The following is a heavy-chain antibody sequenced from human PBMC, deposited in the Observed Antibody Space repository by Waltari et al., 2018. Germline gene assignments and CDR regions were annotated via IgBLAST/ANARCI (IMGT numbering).Heavy chain of an antibody. CDR2: IYGGGST. CDR1: GFTVSSNY. V-gene: IGHV3-66*01. CDR3: ARDDDYDY. J-gene: IGHJ4*02. Sequence: EVQLVESGGGLVQPGGSLRLSCAASGFTVSSNYMSWVRQAPGKGLEWVAVIYGGGSTYYADAVKGRFTISRDNSKNTLYLQMNSLRAEDTAVYYCARDDDYDYWGQGTLVTVSS.